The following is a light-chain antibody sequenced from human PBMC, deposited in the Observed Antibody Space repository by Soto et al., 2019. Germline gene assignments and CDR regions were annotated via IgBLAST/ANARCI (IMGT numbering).Light chain of an antibody. Sequence: QSALTQPRSVSASPGQSVAISCTGTSSDVGGYNYVSWYQQHPGKAPKLMIYDVTKRPSGVPDRFSGSKSGNTASLTISGLQAEHEADYYCCSYAGSYTLVFGGGTKLTVL. J-gene: IGLJ2*01. CDR1: SSDVGGYNY. CDR3: CSYAGSYTLV. V-gene: IGLV2-11*01. CDR2: DVT.